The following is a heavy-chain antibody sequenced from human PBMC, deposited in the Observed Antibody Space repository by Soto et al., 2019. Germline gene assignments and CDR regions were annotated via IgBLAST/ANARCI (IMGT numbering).Heavy chain of an antibody. Sequence: QVQLVESGGGVVQPGRSLRLSRAASGFTFSSYGMHWVRQAPGEGLEWVALISYDGSNKYYADSMKGRFTISRDNSKNTLYLQMNSLRAEDTAVYYCAKAPTLTVADYWGQGTLVTVSS. CDR3: AKAPTLTVADY. V-gene: IGHV3-30*18. CDR1: GFTFSSYG. D-gene: IGHD6-19*01. J-gene: IGHJ4*02. CDR2: ISYDGSNK.